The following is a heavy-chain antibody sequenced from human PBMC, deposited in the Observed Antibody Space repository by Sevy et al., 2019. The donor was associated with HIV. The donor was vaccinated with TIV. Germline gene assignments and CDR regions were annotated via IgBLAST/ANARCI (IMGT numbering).Heavy chain of an antibody. V-gene: IGHV3-21*01. CDR3: ARAVPATDAFDI. CDR1: GFTFSSYP. CDR2: ISGLSNYI. J-gene: IGHJ3*02. D-gene: IGHD6-19*01. Sequence: GGCLRLSCAASGFTFSSYPMHWVRQAPGKGLEWVSSISGLSNYIYYADSVKGRFSISRDNTKNSVYLQMNSLRGEDTAVFHCARAVPATDAFDIWGQGTLVTVSS.